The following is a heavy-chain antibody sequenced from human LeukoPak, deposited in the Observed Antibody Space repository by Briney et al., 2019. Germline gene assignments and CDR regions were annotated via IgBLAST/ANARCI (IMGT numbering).Heavy chain of an antibody. CDR2: IYPGDSDT. CDR1: GSSFTSYW. V-gene: IGHV5-51*01. J-gene: IGHJ4*02. CDR3: ARQIPGYCSGDGCYSWYFDY. D-gene: IGHD2-15*01. Sequence: GESMKISCKGSGSSFTSYWGGWVRQMPGKGLGWMGIIYPGDSDTRYSPSFQGQVTISADKSISTAYLQWSSLKASGTAMYYCARQIPGYCSGDGCYSWYFDYWGQGTLVTVSS.